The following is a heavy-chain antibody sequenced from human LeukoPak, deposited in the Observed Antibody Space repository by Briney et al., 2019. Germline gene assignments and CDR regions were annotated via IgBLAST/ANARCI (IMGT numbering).Heavy chain of an antibody. V-gene: IGHV3-73*01. D-gene: IGHD1-26*01. CDR3: TTVGAPTGY. Sequence: GGSLRLSCAASGFTFSGSAMHWVRQASGKGLEWVGRIRSKANSYATAYAALVKGRFTISRDDSKNTAYLQMNSLKTKDTAVYYCTTVGAPTGYWGQGTLVTVSS. CDR2: IRSKANSYAT. J-gene: IGHJ4*02. CDR1: GFTFSGSA.